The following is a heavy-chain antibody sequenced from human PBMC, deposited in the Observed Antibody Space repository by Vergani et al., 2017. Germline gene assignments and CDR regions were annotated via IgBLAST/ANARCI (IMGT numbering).Heavy chain of an antibody. J-gene: IGHJ3*02. Sequence: EVQLVQSGAEVKKPGESLKISCKGSGYSFTSYWIGWVRQMPGKGLEWMGIIYPGDSDTIYSPSFQGQVTISADKSISTAYLQWSSLKASDTAMYYCATYHVPYSGYRTPYDDDAFDIWGQGTMVTVSS. CDR3: ATYHVPYSGYRTPYDDDAFDI. CDR2: IYPGDSDT. D-gene: IGHD3-22*01. V-gene: IGHV5-51*03. CDR1: GYSFTSYW.